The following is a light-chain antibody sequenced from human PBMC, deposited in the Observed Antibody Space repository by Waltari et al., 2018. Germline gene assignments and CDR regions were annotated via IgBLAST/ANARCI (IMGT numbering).Light chain of an antibody. V-gene: IGLV2-11*01. CDR2: YVT. Sequence: SALTQPRSVSGSPGQSVTISCNGTTNALGSYNYVSLYQQPPGKAPKLIILYVTKRPSGVPDRLSGSKSGNTASLTISGLRAEDEAEYYCCSYAGSYTWVFGGGTKLTVV. CDR3: CSYAGSYTWV. CDR1: TNALGSYNY. J-gene: IGLJ3*02.